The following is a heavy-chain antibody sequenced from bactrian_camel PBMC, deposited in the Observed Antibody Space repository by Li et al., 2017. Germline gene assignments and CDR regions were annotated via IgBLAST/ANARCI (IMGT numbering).Heavy chain of an antibody. J-gene: IGHJ4*01. CDR3: AAEDASMTVWRVSWATCEHNY. D-gene: IGHD1*01. CDR1: GFTFSTYW. V-gene: IGHV3S1*01. Sequence: HVQLVESGGGLVQPGGSLRLSCVASGFTFSTYWMYWVRQAPGKGLEWVSTINPDGSVTYGATSVTARFTISQDSGKNILYLQMRSLKPEDTAMYYCAAEDASMTVWRVSWATCEHNYWGQGTQVTVS. CDR2: INPDGSVT.